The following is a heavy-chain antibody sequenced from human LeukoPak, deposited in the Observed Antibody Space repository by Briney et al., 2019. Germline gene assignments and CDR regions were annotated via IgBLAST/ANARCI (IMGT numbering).Heavy chain of an antibody. CDR2: INPNSGGT. V-gene: IGHV1-2*02. J-gene: IGHJ4*02. CDR3: ARGGYCSSTSCYTTVYYFDY. CDR1: GYTFTGYF. Sequence: GASVKVSCKASGYTFTGYFMHWVRQAPGQGLEWMGWINPNSGGTNYAQKFQGRVTMTRDTSISTAYKELSRLRSDDTAVYYCARGGYCSSTSCYTTVYYFDYWGRGTLVTVSS. D-gene: IGHD2-2*02.